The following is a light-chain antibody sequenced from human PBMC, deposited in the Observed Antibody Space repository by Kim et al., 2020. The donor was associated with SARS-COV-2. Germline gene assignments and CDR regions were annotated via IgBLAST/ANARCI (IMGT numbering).Light chain of an antibody. J-gene: IGKJ2*01. V-gene: IGKV1-5*01. CDR1: QSINTL. CDR3: QQYDGV. Sequence: STLSASVGARVTITCRASQSINTLLAWYQQKAGKAPKLLIYDASTLESGVPSRFSGSGSGTEFTLTINSLQPDDFATYYCQQYDGVFGQGTKLEI. CDR2: DAS.